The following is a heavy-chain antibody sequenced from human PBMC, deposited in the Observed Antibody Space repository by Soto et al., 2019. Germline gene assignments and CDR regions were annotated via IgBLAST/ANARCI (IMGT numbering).Heavy chain of an antibody. D-gene: IGHD2-21*01. J-gene: IGHJ6*02. Sequence: PSETLSLTCSVSGGSMRSYYWNWLRQPAGKGLEWIGRIYSRGETNYNPSVKSRVTMSVETSKNEFSLRLNSVTAADTAVYYCAGIGEDVYYGMDVWGQGTTVTVSS. CDR1: GGSMRSYY. V-gene: IGHV4-4*07. CDR2: IYSRGET. CDR3: AGIGEDVYYGMDV.